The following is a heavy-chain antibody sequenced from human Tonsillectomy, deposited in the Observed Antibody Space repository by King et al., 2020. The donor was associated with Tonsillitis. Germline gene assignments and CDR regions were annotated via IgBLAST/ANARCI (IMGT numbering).Heavy chain of an antibody. D-gene: IGHD2-2*01. J-gene: IGHJ3*02. V-gene: IGHV4-39*01. CDR3: ARRATGIVVVPATRDAFDI. CDR2: IYYSGRT. Sequence: QLQESGPGLVKPSETLSLTCKVSGGSISSSSYFWDWIRQPPGKGLEWIGSIYYSGRTYYNPSLKSRVTISVDTSKHQFSLKLSSVTAADTAVYYCARRATGIVVVPATRDAFDIWGQGTMVTVSS. CDR1: GGSISSSSYF.